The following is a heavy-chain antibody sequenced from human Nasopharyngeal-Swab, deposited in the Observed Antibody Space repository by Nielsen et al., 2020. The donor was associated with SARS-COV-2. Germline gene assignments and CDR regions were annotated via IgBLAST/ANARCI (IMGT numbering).Heavy chain of an antibody. J-gene: IGHJ6*02. V-gene: IGHV3-30-3*01. CDR2: ISYDGSNK. Sequence: GESLKISCAASGFTFSSYAMHWVRQAPGKGLEWVAVISYDGSNKYYADSVKGRFTISRDDSKNTAYLQMNSLKTEDTAVYYCTVDYGMDVWGQGTTVTVSS. CDR1: GFTFSSYA. CDR3: TVDYGMDV.